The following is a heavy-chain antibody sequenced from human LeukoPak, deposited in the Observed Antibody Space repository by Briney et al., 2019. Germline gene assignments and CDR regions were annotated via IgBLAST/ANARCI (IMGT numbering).Heavy chain of an antibody. J-gene: IGHJ4*02. V-gene: IGHV3-23*01. CDR1: GFTFNSYA. D-gene: IGHD6-13*01. Sequence: AGSLRLSCAASGFTFNSYAMSWVRQAPGKGLEWVSSISGSGGSTYYADSVKGRFTISRDNSKSTLFLLMNSLRAEDTAVYYCAKAAAGTLLSFDYWGQGTLVTVSS. CDR3: AKAAAGTLLSFDY. CDR2: ISGSGGST.